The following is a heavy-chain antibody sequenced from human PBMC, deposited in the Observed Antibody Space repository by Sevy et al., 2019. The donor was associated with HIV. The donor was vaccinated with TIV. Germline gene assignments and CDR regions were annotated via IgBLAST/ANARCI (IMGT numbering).Heavy chain of an antibody. CDR2: IYHTGNT. CDR3: ARDVGTMTTPGSFDI. V-gene: IGHV4-30-2*01. Sequence: SETLSLTCAVSGVSISSGAYSWNWILQPPGKGLEWIGYIYHTGNTYYNPSLKSRITISLDRSKNQFSLRLSSVTAADTAVYFCARDVGTMTTPGSFDIWGQGTMVTVS. CDR1: GVSISSGAYS. D-gene: IGHD4-17*01. J-gene: IGHJ3*02.